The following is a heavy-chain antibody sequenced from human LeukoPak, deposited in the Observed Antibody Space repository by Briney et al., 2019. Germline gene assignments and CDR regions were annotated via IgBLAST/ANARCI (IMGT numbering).Heavy chain of an antibody. D-gene: IGHD3-3*01. CDR3: AKARRSGSDGGYYFDY. J-gene: IGHJ4*02. CDR1: GFTFSSYG. Sequence: PGGSLRLCCAASGFTFSSYGMHWVRQAPGKGLEWVAVISYDGSNKYYADSVKGRFTISRDNSKNTLYLQMSSLRAEDTAVYYCAKARRSGSDGGYYFDYWGQGTLVTVSS. V-gene: IGHV3-30*18. CDR2: ISYDGSNK.